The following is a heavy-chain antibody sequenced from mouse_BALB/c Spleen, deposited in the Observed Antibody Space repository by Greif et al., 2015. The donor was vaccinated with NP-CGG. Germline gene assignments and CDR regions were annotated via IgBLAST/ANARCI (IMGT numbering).Heavy chain of an antibody. Sequence: QVQLKQSGAELVKPGASVKLSCKASGYTFTSYWMHWVKQRPGQGLEWIGEIDPSDSYTNYNQKFKGKATLTVDKSSSTAYMQLSSLTSVDSAVYYCARKDNRGYAMDYWGQGSSVTVSS. D-gene: IGHD1-3*01. CDR1: GYTFTSYW. J-gene: IGHJ4*01. CDR3: ARKDNRGYAMDY. V-gene: IGHV1-69*02. CDR2: IDPSDSYT.